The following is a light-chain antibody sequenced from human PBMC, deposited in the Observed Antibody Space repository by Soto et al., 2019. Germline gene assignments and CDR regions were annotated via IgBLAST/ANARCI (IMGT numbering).Light chain of an antibody. CDR3: QQYSSSPIT. J-gene: IGKJ5*01. CDR2: GAS. V-gene: IGKV3-20*01. Sequence: EIGLTQSPGALSLAPGERATLSFRASQSFSSTYLAWYQQKPGQAPRLLIYGASSRATGIPDRFSGGGSGTDFSLTISRLDPEDFAVYYCQQYSSSPITFGQGTRLEIK. CDR1: QSFSSTY.